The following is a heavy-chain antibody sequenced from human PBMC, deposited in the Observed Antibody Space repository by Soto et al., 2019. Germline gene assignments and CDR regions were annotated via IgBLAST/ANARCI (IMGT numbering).Heavy chain of an antibody. D-gene: IGHD1-26*01. V-gene: IGHV3-33*01. CDR2: ISYDGSNK. CDR3: AGGKYYFDY. Sequence: QVHLVESGGGVVQPGRSLRLSSAASGFTFNNYGMHWARQAPGKGLEWVAFISYDGSNKYYPDSVKGRFTISRDNSKNTLYLQMNSLRAEDTAMYYCAGGKYYFDYCGQGTLVTVSS. CDR1: GFTFNNYG. J-gene: IGHJ4*02.